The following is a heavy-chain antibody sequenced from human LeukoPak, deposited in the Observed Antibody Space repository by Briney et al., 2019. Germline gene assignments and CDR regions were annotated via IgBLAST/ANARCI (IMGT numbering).Heavy chain of an antibody. CDR1: GGSISSYY. V-gene: IGHV4-59*01. D-gene: IGHD4-17*01. J-gene: IGHJ4*02. Sequence: SETLSLTCTVSGGSISSYYWSWIRQPPGKGLEWIGYIYYSGSTNYNPSLKSRVTISVDMSKNQFSLKLSSVTAADTAVYYCARDYYGDFYFDYWGQGTLVTVSS. CDR2: IYYSGST. CDR3: ARDYYGDFYFDY.